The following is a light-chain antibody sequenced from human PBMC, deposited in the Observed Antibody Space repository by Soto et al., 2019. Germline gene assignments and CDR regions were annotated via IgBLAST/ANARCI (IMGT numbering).Light chain of an antibody. CDR3: QQRSNWLRIT. V-gene: IGKV3-11*01. J-gene: IGKJ4*01. CDR1: QSVSSY. CDR2: DAS. Sequence: EIVLTQSPATLSLSPGERATRSCRASQSVSSYLAWYQQKPSQAPRILIYDASNRSTGIPARFSGSGSGTDFTLTMSSIEPEDFAVYYCQQRSNWLRITCRGGTNVEIK.